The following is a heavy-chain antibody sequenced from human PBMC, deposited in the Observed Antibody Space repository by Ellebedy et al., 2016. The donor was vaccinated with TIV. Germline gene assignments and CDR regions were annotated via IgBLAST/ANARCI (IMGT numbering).Heavy chain of an antibody. CDR2: INNDGNSP. Sequence: PGGSLRLSFAASGFTFSSYWMHWVRHAPGKVMVWVSRINNDGNSPSYAGTVKGRFNISRDDAKNTLYLQMNSLRAEDTAGYYCARDNYDSSGYYFTQIYYSYYGMDVWGQGTTVTVSS. V-gene: IGHV3-74*01. CDR3: ARDNYDSSGYYFTQIYYSYYGMDV. CDR1: GFTFSSYW. J-gene: IGHJ6*02. D-gene: IGHD3-22*01.